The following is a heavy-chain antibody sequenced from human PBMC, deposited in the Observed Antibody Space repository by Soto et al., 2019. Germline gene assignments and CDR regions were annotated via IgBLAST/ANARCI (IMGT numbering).Heavy chain of an antibody. CDR3: ARALRLAAAVDY. CDR2: IIPIFGTA. D-gene: IGHD6-13*01. J-gene: IGHJ4*02. CDR1: GGTFSSYA. V-gene: IGHV1-69*13. Sequence: GPPVKVSCKASGGTFSSYAISWVRQAPGQGLEWMGGIIPIFGTANYAQKFQGRVTITADESTSTAYMELSSLRSEDTAVYYCARALRLAAAVDYWGQGTRVTAS.